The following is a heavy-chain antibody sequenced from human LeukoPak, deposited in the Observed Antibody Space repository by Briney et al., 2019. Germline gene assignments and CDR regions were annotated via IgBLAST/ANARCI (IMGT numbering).Heavy chain of an antibody. CDR2: IYYSGST. V-gene: IGHV4-61*01. CDR1: GGSVSSGSYY. CDR3: ARDRGSYFAELDY. Sequence: PSETLSLTCAVSGGSVSSGSYYWRWIRQPPGKGLEWIGYIYYSGSTNYNPSLKSRVTISVDTSKNQFSLKLNSVTAADTAVYYCARDRGSYFAELDYWGQGTLVTVSS. J-gene: IGHJ4*02. D-gene: IGHD1-26*01.